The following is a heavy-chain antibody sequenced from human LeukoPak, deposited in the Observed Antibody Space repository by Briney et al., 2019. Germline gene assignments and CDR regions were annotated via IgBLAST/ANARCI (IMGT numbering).Heavy chain of an antibody. CDR2: IYYSGGT. CDR1: GGSISSGDYY. V-gene: IGHV4-30-4*01. D-gene: IGHD4-23*01. J-gene: IGHJ4*02. CDR3: ARVSVVPV. Sequence: SQTLSLTCTVSGGSISSGDYYWRWLRQPPGKGLEWIGYIYYSGGTYYNPSLKSRVTISVDTSKNQFSLKLSSVTAADTAVYYCARVSVVPVWGQGTLVTVSS.